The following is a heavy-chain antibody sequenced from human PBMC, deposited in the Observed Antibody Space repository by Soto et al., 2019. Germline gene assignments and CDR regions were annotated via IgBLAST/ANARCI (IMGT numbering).Heavy chain of an antibody. J-gene: IGHJ4*02. Sequence: QVQLVQSGTELRKPGASVRVSCKTSGYAFTSYGINWVRQAPGQGLEWMGWISTYNGNTNYAQSLQGRVTLTTDTSTSTAYLELRSLRSDDTAVYFCSISPGHGDYVASFDYWGQGSLVVVSS. V-gene: IGHV1-18*01. D-gene: IGHD4-17*01. CDR1: GYAFTSYG. CDR3: SISPGHGDYVASFDY. CDR2: ISTYNGNT.